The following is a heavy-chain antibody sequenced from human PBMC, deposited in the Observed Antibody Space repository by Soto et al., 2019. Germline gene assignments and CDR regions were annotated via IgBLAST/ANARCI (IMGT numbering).Heavy chain of an antibody. Sequence: ASVKVSCKASGYTFTSYGISWVRQAPGQGLEWMGWISAYNGNTNYAQKLQGRVTMTTDTSTSTAYMELRSLRSDDTAVYYCARDSGYGHPLSYNWFDPWGLGTLVTVSS. CDR3: ARDSGYGHPLSYNWFDP. J-gene: IGHJ5*02. D-gene: IGHD5-12*01. CDR2: ISAYNGNT. CDR1: GYTFTSYG. V-gene: IGHV1-18*01.